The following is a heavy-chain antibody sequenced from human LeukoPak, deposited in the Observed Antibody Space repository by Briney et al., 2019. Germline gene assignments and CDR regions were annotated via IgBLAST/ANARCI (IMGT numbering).Heavy chain of an antibody. CDR1: GYTFTGYY. J-gene: IGHJ4*02. CDR3: ARGSSYSSGFKISMGFDY. V-gene: IGHV1-46*01. D-gene: IGHD6-19*01. CDR2: INPSGGST. Sequence: GASVKVSCKASGYTFTGYYMHWVRQAPGQGLEWMGIINPSGGSTSYAQKFQGRVTMTRDMSTSTVYMELSSLRSEDTAVYYCARGSSYSSGFKISMGFDYWGQGTLVTVSS.